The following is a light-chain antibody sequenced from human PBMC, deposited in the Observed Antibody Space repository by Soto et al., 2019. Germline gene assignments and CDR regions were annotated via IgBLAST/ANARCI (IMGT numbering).Light chain of an antibody. J-gene: IGKJ1*01. CDR3: QQYYSTPQT. V-gene: IGKV4-1*01. CDR1: QSVLYSSNNKNY. CDR2: WAS. Sequence: DLVMTQSPDSLAVSLGERATINCKSSQSVLYSSNNKNYLAWYQQKPGQPPKLLIYWASTRESGVPDRFSGSGSGTDFTLTISSLQAEDVEVYYCQQYYSTPQTFGQVTKVEIK.